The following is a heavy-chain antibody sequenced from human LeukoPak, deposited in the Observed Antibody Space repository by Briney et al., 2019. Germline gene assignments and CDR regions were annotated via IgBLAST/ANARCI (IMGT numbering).Heavy chain of an antibody. CDR2: ISGSGGSA. J-gene: IGHJ3*02. Sequence: GGSLRLSCAASGFTFSSYAMSWVRQAPGKGLEWVSAISGSGGSAYYADSVKGRFTISRDNSKNTLYLQMGSLRAEDMAVYYCARGGIVVVADAFDIWGQGTMVTVSS. CDR3: ARGGIVVVADAFDI. V-gene: IGHV3-23*01. D-gene: IGHD2-21*01. CDR1: GFTFSSYA.